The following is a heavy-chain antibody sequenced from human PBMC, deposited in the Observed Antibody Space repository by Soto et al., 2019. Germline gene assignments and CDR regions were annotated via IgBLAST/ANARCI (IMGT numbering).Heavy chain of an antibody. J-gene: IGHJ5*02. Sequence: ASVKVSCKASGGTFSSYAISWVRQAPGQGLEWVGGIIPIFGTANYAQKFQGRVTITADKSTSTAYMELSSLRSEDTAVYYCARATSYGSGSYYKRSWFDPWGQGTLVTVSS. CDR1: GGTFSSYA. CDR2: IIPIFGTA. V-gene: IGHV1-69*06. D-gene: IGHD3-10*01. CDR3: ARATSYGSGSYYKRSWFDP.